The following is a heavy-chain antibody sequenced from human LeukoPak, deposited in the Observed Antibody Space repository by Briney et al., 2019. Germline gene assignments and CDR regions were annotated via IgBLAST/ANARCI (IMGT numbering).Heavy chain of an antibody. J-gene: IGHJ4*02. V-gene: IGHV3-30-3*01. D-gene: IGHD3-10*01. CDR1: GFTFSNYA. CDR3: ARDLSFGSLD. CDR2: ISYDGNNK. Sequence: GGSLRLSCAASGFTFSNYAIHWVRQAPGKGLEWVAVISYDGNNKYYADSVKGRFTISRDNSKNTLYLQMKSLRAEDTAVYYCARDLSFGSLDWGQGTLVTVSS.